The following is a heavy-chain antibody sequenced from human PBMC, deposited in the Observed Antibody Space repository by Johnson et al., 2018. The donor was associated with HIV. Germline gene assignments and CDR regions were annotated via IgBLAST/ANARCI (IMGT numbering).Heavy chain of an antibody. CDR2: ISYDGSNE. D-gene: IGHD7-27*01. Sequence: QVQLVESGGGVVQPGRSVRLSCAASGLSFSSYGMEWVRQAPGKGLEWVAVISYDGSNEYYADSLKGRFTISRDNSKNTLYLQMNSLRAEDTAVYYCARDFGLFLGKDDAFDIWGQGTMVTVSS. CDR1: GLSFSSYG. J-gene: IGHJ3*02. V-gene: IGHV3-30*19. CDR3: ARDFGLFLGKDDAFDI.